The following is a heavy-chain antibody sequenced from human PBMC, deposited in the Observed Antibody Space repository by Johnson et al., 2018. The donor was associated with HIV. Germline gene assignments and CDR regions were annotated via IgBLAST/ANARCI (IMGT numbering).Heavy chain of an antibody. CDR2: ISSNGGRT. CDR1: GFTFSNYA. CDR3: AKDPRYKYGGAFDV. D-gene: IGHD3-16*01. V-gene: IGHV3-64*01. J-gene: IGHJ3*01. Sequence: VQLVESGGGVVQPGRSLRLSCAASGFTFSNYAMHWVRQAPGKGLEYVSAISSNGGRTYYANSVKGRFTISRDNSKNTLYLQMNSLRAEDTAVYYCAKDPRYKYGGAFDVWGQGTTVTVSS.